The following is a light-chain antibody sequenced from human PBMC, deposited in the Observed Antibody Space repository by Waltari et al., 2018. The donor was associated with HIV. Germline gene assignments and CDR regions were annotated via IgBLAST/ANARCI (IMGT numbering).Light chain of an antibody. V-gene: IGKV1-5*03. Sequence: DIQMTQSTSTLSASVGDRVTITSRASQSISSWLAWYQMKPGKAPKLLIYKASSLESGVSSRFSGSGSGTVFTLTISSLQPDDFATYYCQYYNTYSRTFGQGTKVEL. CDR1: QSISSW. J-gene: IGKJ2*02. CDR3: QYYNTYSRT. CDR2: KAS.